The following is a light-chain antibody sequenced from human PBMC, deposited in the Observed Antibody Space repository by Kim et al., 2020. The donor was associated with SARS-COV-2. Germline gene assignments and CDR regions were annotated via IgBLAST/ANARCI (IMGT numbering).Light chain of an antibody. V-gene: IGLV3-1*01. J-gene: IGLJ1*01. CDR3: QAWDSSTAFV. CDR2: QDS. CDR1: ELADKL. Sequence: SRGQTASIPCSEDELADKLFSGYQQKPGQSPVLVIYQDSKRPSGIPERFAGSNSGNTATLTNSGTQARDEAYYYCQAWDSSTAFVFGTGTKVTVL.